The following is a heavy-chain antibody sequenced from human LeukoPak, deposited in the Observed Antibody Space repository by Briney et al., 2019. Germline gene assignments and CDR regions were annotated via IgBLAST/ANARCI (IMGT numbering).Heavy chain of an antibody. Sequence: SETLSLTCTVSGGSISSSSYYWGWIRQPPGKGLEWIGSIYYSGSTYYNPSLKSRVTISVDTSKNQFSLKLSSVTAADTAVYYCVSGTLYDILTGYYLGGMDVWGQGTTVTVSS. CDR2: IYYSGST. D-gene: IGHD3-9*01. V-gene: IGHV4-39*01. CDR3: VSGTLYDILTGYYLGGMDV. CDR1: GGSISSSSYY. J-gene: IGHJ6*02.